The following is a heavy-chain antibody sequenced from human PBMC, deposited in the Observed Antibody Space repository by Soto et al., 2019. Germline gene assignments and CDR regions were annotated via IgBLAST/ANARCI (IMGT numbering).Heavy chain of an antibody. Sequence: GASVKVSCKASGFTFTSSAMQWVRQARGQRLEWIGWIVVGSGNTNYAQKFQERVTITRDMSTSTAYMELSSLRSEDTAVYYCAADWPSDSYWAFDIWGQGTMVTVSS. V-gene: IGHV1-58*02. CDR1: GFTFTSSA. J-gene: IGHJ3*02. CDR3: AADWPSDSYWAFDI. D-gene: IGHD1-26*01. CDR2: IVVGSGNT.